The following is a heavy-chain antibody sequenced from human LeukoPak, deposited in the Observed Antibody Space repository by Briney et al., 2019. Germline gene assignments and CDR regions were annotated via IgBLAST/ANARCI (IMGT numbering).Heavy chain of an antibody. V-gene: IGHV4-59*08. J-gene: IGHJ6*03. CDR1: GGSITTYY. CDR3: ARLHYSKDGISRPSMDV. CDR2: IYYTGTT. Sequence: PSETLSLTCTVSGGSITTYYWSWIRQPPGKRLEWMGYIYYTGTTNYNPSFKSRVTISVDTSKNRFSLRVNSVTDADTAVYYCARLHYSKDGISRPSMDVWGRGTTVIVSS. D-gene: IGHD4-11*01.